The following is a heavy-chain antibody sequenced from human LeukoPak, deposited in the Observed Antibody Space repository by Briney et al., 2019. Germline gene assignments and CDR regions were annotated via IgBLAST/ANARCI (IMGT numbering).Heavy chain of an antibody. CDR2: INWDGDSI. Sequence: GGSLRLSCAASGFRFADYGMSWVGHPPGKGLEWVSGINWDGDSIGYAESVKGRFTITRDNDKNSLFLQMNGLRAEDTALYYCARLGGAQFYFYYYMDVWGKGTTVTVSS. CDR3: ARLGGAQFYFYYYMDV. CDR1: GFRFADYG. V-gene: IGHV3-20*04. D-gene: IGHD1-26*01. J-gene: IGHJ6*03.